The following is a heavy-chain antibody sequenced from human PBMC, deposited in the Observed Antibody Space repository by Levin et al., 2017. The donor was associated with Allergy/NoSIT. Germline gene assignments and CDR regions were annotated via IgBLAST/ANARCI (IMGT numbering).Heavy chain of an antibody. V-gene: IGHV3-23*01. J-gene: IGHJ4*02. CDR2: IRDSGHTT. Sequence: SGGSLRLSCAASGFTFSTYVMSWVRQAPGRGLEWVSTIRDSGHTTYYTDSVKGRFTISRDNSKNTLYLQMNSLRAEDTAVYYCAKDWQLDYWGQGTLVTVSS. CDR3: AKDWQLDY. CDR1: GFTFSTYV.